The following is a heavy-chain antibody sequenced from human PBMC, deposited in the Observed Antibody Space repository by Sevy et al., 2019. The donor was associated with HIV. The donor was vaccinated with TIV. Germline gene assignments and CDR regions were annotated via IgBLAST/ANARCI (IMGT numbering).Heavy chain of an antibody. Sequence: ASVKVSCKASGYTFTGYYMHWVRQAPGQGLEWMGRINPNSGGTNYAQKFQGRVTMTRDTSISTAYMELSRLRSDDTAVYYCARLSTVTTIYYYYGMDVWGRGTTVTVSS. V-gene: IGHV1-2*06. CDR1: GYTFTGYY. CDR2: INPNSGGT. CDR3: ARLSTVTTIYYYYGMDV. D-gene: IGHD4-17*01. J-gene: IGHJ6*02.